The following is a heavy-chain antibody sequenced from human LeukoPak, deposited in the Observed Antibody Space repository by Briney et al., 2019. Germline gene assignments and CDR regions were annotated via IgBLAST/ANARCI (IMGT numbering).Heavy chain of an antibody. CDR3: ARDLFVWFGESGGNWFDP. CDR1: GYTFTGYY. J-gene: IGHJ5*02. Sequence: ASVKVSCKASGYTFTGYYMHWVRQAPGQGLEWMGWINPNSGGTNYAQKFQGRVTMTRDTSISTAYMELSRLRSDDTAVYYCARDLFVWFGESGGNWFDPWGQGTLVTVSS. CDR2: INPNSGGT. D-gene: IGHD3-10*01. V-gene: IGHV1-2*02.